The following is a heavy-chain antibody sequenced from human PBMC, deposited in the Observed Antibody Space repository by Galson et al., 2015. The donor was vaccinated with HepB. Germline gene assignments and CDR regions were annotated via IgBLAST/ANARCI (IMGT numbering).Heavy chain of an antibody. Sequence: SVKVSCKASGGTFSSDAITWVRQAPGQGLEWMGGIIPIFITPNYAQKFQGSVTITADDSTSTAYLELRSLRSEDTAIYYCATTGGRSGGSYRTDAFDVWGQGTRVTVSS. CDR1: GGTFSSDA. V-gene: IGHV1-69*13. D-gene: IGHD1-26*01. J-gene: IGHJ3*01. CDR3: ATTGGRSGGSYRTDAFDV. CDR2: IIPIFITP.